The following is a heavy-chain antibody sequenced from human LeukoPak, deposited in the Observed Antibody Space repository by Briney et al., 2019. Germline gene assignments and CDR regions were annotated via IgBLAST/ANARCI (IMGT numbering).Heavy chain of an antibody. Sequence: GASVKVSCKASGGTFSSYAISWVRQAPGQGLEWMGRIIPIFGTANYAQKFQGRVTITTDESTSTAYTELSSLRSEDTAVYYCARDGPYRRDGYNFIAFDIWGQGTMVTVSS. CDR1: GGTFSSYA. CDR2: IIPIFGTA. CDR3: ARDGPYRRDGYNFIAFDI. J-gene: IGHJ3*02. D-gene: IGHD5-24*01. V-gene: IGHV1-69*05.